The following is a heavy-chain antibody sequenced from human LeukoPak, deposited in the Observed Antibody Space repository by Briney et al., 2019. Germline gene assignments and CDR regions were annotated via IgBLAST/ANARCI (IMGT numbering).Heavy chain of an antibody. CDR3: AKDPYDSSGYSEIDY. D-gene: IGHD3-22*01. V-gene: IGHV3-23*01. J-gene: IGHJ4*02. CDR2: ISGSGGST. Sequence: PGGSLRLSCAASGFTFSSYAMSWVRQAPGKGLGWVSAISGSGGSTYYADSVKGRFTISRDNSKNTLYLQMNSLRAEDTAVYYCAKDPYDSSGYSEIDYWGQGTLVTVSS. CDR1: GFTFSSYA.